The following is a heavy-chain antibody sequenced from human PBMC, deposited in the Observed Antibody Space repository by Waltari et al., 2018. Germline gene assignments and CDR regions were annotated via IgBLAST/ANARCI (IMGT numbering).Heavy chain of an antibody. J-gene: IGHJ4*02. V-gene: IGHV3-74*01. CDR1: GFTYNTFW. D-gene: IGHD3-16*01. CDR2: INNEGTYT. Sequence: EVQLMESRGDLVQPGGSVGRSGRVVGFTYNTFWMNWVRQAPGKGLVWVSRINNEGTYTTYADSVKGRFTISRDNAKNTLYLQMNSLRVEDTAVYYCGGGGLDGAAYWGQGTLVNVSS. CDR3: GGGGLDGAAY.